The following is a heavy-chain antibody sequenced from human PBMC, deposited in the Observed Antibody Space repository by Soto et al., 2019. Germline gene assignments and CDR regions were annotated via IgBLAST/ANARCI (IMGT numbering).Heavy chain of an antibody. CDR1: GYTLTELS. V-gene: IGHV1-24*01. D-gene: IGHD6-13*01. CDR2: FDPEDGET. CDR3: ATDSSTPIAAAGTDYYYGVDV. Sequence: GASVKVSCKVSGYTLTELSMHWVRQAPGKGLEWMGGFDPEDGETIYAQKFQGRVTMTEDTSTGTAYMELSSLRSEDTAVYYCATDSSTPIAAAGTDYYYGVDVWGQGTTVTVSS. J-gene: IGHJ6*02.